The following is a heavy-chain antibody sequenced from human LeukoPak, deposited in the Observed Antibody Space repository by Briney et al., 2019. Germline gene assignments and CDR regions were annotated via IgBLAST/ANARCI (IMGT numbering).Heavy chain of an antibody. D-gene: IGHD7-27*01. CDR2: ISSRSSTI. CDR1: GFTFSSYS. CDR3: ARKGGPLGPPFDN. Sequence: PGGSLRLSCAASGFTFSSYSMNWVRQAPGKGLEWVSYISSRSSTIYYADPVKGRFTISRDNATNSLYLQMNSLRAEDTAVYYCARKGGPLGPPFDNWGQGTLVTVSS. V-gene: IGHV3-48*04. J-gene: IGHJ4*02.